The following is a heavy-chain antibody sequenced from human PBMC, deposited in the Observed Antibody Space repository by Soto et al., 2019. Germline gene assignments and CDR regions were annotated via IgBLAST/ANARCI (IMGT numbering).Heavy chain of an antibody. Sequence: SGPTLVNPTQTLTLTCTFSGFSLSTSGVGVGWIRQPPGKALEWLALIYWNDDKRYSPSLKSRLTITKDTSKNQVVLTMTNMDPVDTATYYCAHVPYYDFWSGYLLFDYWGQGTLVTVSS. V-gene: IGHV2-5*01. J-gene: IGHJ4*02. CDR2: IYWNDDK. CDR1: GFSLSTSGVG. CDR3: AHVPYYDFWSGYLLFDY. D-gene: IGHD3-3*01.